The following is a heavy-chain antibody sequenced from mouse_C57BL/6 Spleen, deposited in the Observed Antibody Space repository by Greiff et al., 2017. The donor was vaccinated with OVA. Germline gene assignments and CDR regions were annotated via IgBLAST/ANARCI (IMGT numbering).Heavy chain of an antibody. Sequence: EVKLVESGAELVRPGASVKLSCTASGFNIKDDYMHWVKQRPEQGLEWIGWIDPENGDTEYASKFQGKATITADTSSNTAYLQLSSLTSEDTAVYYCTLGPAWFAYWGQGTLVTVSA. D-gene: IGHD3-1*01. V-gene: IGHV14-4*01. CDR1: GFNIKDDY. CDR3: TLGPAWFAY. CDR2: IDPENGDT. J-gene: IGHJ3*01.